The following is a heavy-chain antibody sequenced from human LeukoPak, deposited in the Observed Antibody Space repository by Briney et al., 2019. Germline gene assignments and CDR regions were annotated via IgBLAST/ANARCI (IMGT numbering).Heavy chain of an antibody. CDR1: GFTFSSYA. Sequence: GGSLRLSCAASGFTFSSYAMHWVRQAPGKGLEWVAVISYDGSNKYYADSVKGRFTISRGNSKNTLYLQMNSLRAEDTAVYYCARERRSYGVVVAATGLDPWGQGTLVTVSS. CDR2: ISYDGSNK. V-gene: IGHV3-30*04. CDR3: ARERRSYGVVVAATGLDP. J-gene: IGHJ5*02. D-gene: IGHD2-15*01.